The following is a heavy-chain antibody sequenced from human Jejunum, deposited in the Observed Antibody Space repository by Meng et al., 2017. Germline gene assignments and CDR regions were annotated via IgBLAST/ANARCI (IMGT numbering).Heavy chain of an antibody. V-gene: IGHV1-46*01. J-gene: IGHJ5*01. D-gene: IGHD3-10*01. Sequence: ASVKVSCKASAYTFRNHYMRWVRQAPGQGLEWMGVINPSGDRVIFAQKFQGRLSMTRDTSTTTDYMELSSLRLDDTATYYCARDNSDSSTSWWFDSWGQGTLVTVSS. CDR2: INPSGDRV. CDR3: ARDNSDSSTSWWFDS. CDR1: AYTFRNHY.